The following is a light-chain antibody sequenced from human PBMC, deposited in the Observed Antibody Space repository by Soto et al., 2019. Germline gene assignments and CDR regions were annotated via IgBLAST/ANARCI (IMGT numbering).Light chain of an antibody. CDR1: QSISSY. V-gene: IGKV1-39*01. CDR2: GAS. J-gene: IGKJ4*01. CDR3: QKCGIAPFT. Sequence: DIQMTQSPSSLSASVGDRVTITCRASQSISSYVAWYQQRPGKAPKVLLYGASSLQSGVPSRFSGSGYGTDFTLTISSLQPEDVATYYCQKCGIAPFTFGGGTKVDIK.